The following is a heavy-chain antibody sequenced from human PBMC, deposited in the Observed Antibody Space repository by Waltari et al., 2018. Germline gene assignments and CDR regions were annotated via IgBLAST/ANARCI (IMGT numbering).Heavy chain of an antibody. CDR2: IIPSFGTA. Sequence: QVQLVQSGAEVKKPGSSVKVSCKASGGTFSSYAISWVRQAPGQGLEWMGGIIPSFGTANYAQKFQGRVTITADESTSTAYMELSSLRSEDTAVYYCARDRKTYYYDSSGYSSFDYWGQGTLVTVSS. V-gene: IGHV1-69*01. CDR1: GGTFSSYA. J-gene: IGHJ4*02. CDR3: ARDRKTYYYDSSGYSSFDY. D-gene: IGHD3-22*01.